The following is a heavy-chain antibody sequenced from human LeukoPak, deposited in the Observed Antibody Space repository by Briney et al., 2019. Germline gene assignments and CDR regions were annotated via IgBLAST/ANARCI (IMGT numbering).Heavy chain of an antibody. D-gene: IGHD5-12*01. CDR2: IYYSGST. CDR1: GGSISSSSYY. Sequence: SETLSLTCTVSGGSISSSSYYWGWIRQPPGKGLEWIGSIYYSGSTYYNPSLTSRVTISVDTSKNQFSLKLSSVTAADTAVYYCARDRLRGYSGYDYGYWGQGTLVTVSS. J-gene: IGHJ4*02. V-gene: IGHV4-39*07. CDR3: ARDRLRGYSGYDYGY.